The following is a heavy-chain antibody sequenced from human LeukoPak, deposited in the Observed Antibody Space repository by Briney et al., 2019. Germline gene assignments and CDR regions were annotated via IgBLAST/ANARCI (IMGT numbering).Heavy chain of an antibody. CDR3: ARSTYGYLLDY. Sequence: PGGSLRLSCAASGFTFSSYAMSWVRQAPGKGLEWVSAISGSGGSTYYADSVKGRFTISRDNAKNTLYLQMNSLRAEDTAVYFCARSTYGYLLDYWGQGTLVTVSS. V-gene: IGHV3-23*01. CDR2: ISGSGGST. CDR1: GFTFSSYA. J-gene: IGHJ4*02. D-gene: IGHD5-18*01.